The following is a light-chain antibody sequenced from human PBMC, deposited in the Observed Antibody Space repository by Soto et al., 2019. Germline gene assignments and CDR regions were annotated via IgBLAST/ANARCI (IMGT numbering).Light chain of an antibody. J-gene: IGLJ1*01. V-gene: IGLV2-14*01. CDR1: SSDVGGYNY. CDR3: TSFTRSTTYV. Sequence: QSVLTQPASVSGSPGQSITISCTGTSSDVGGYNYVCWYQHHPGKAPKLIISEVSNRPSGVSDHFSGSKSGNTASLTISGLQPEDEADYYCTSFTRSTTYVFGTGTKVTVL. CDR2: EVS.